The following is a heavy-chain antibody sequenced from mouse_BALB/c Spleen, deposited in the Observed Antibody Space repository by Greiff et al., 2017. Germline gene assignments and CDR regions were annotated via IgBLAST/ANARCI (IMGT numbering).Heavy chain of an antibody. CDR1: GFTFTDYY. J-gene: IGHJ3*01. D-gene: IGHD3-3*01. Sequence: EVMLVESGGGLVQPGGSLRLSCATSGFTFTDYYMSWVRQPPGKALEWLGFIRNKANGYTTEYSVSVKGRFTISRDNSQSILYLQMNTLRAEDSATYYCARDRGRAWFAYWGQGTLVTVSA. V-gene: IGHV7-3*02. CDR3: ARDRGRAWFAY. CDR2: IRNKANGYTT.